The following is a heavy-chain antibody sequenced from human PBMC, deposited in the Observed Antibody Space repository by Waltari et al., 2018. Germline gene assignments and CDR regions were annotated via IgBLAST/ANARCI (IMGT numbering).Heavy chain of an antibody. V-gene: IGHV3-20*04. D-gene: IGHD3-22*01. CDR1: GFTFDDYG. Sequence: VESGGGVIRPGGSLGLSCDASGFTFDDYGMSWVRQGPGKGLEWIAGINWKGDKVAYGDAVRGRFIISRDNAKNLLYLQMNTVGLDDTALYYCARGGDSSWPRWGQGTLVTVSA. CDR3: ARGGDSSWPR. CDR2: INWKGDKV. J-gene: IGHJ4*02.